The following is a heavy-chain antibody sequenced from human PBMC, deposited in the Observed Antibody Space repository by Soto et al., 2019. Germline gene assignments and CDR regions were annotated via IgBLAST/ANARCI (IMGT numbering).Heavy chain of an antibody. CDR3: ARPLYSSSGY. Sequence: GASVKVSCKAPGYIFTGYYMHWVRQAPGQGLEWMGWINPNSGGTNYAQRFQGRVTMTRDTSISTAYMELSRLRSDDTAVYYCARPLYSSSGYWGQGTLVTVSS. J-gene: IGHJ4*02. D-gene: IGHD6-19*01. CDR1: GYIFTGYY. V-gene: IGHV1-2*02. CDR2: INPNSGGT.